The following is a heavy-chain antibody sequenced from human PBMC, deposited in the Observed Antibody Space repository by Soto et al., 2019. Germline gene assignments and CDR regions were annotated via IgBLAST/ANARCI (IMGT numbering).Heavy chain of an antibody. V-gene: IGHV1-24*01. CDR2: FDPEDGET. CDR1: GYTLTELS. D-gene: IGHD3-9*01. CDR3: ATVGAYYDILTGYC. J-gene: IGHJ4*02. Sequence: ASVKVSCKVSGYTLTELSMHWVRQAPGKGLEWMGGFDPEDGETIYAQKFQGRVTVTEDTSTDTAYMELSSLRSEDTAVYYCATVGAYYDILTGYCWGQGTLVTVSS.